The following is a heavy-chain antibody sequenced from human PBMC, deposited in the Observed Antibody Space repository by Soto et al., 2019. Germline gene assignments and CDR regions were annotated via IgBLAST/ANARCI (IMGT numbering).Heavy chain of an antibody. CDR3: ARAALDYDFWSGYRYGMDV. D-gene: IGHD3-3*01. V-gene: IGHV4-30-4*01. CDR2: IYYSGST. CDR1: GGSISSGDYY. J-gene: IGHJ6*02. Sequence: SETLSLTCTVSGGSISSGDYYWGWIRQPPGKGLEWIGYIYYSGSTYYNPSLKSRVTISVDTSKNQFSLKLSSVTAADTAVYYCARAALDYDFWSGYRYGMDVWGQGTTVT.